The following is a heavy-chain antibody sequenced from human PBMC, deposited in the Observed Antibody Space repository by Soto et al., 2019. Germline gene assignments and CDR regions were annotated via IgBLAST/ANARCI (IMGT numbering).Heavy chain of an antibody. CDR2: ISSSGSTI. CDR3: ARVERRRIAAAGRLDY. V-gene: IGHV3-11*01. CDR1: GFTFSDYY. D-gene: IGHD6-13*01. Sequence: PGGTLRLSCAASGFTFSDYYMSWIRQAPGKGLEWVSYISSSGSTIYYADSVKGRFTISRDNAKNSLYLQMNSLRAEDTAVYYCARVERRRIAAAGRLDYWGQGTLVTVSS. J-gene: IGHJ4*02.